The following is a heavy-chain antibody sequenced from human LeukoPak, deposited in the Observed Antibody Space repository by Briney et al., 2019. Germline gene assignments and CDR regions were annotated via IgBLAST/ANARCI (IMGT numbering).Heavy chain of an antibody. V-gene: IGHV3-7*01. D-gene: IGHD3-22*01. J-gene: IGHJ4*02. Sequence: GGSLRLSCAASGFSFSSYWLMWVRQTPGKGLQWVATIKEDGRQTFYSDSVTGRFTISIDSAKNSLYLQMNSLRVEETAVYYCYGTRGYWGQGALVTVSS. CDR2: IKEDGRQT. CDR1: GFSFSSYW. CDR3: YGTRGY.